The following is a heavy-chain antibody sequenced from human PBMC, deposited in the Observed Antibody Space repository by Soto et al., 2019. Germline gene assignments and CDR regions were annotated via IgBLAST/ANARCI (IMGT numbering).Heavy chain of an antibody. Sequence: QITLKESGPTLVKPTQTLTLTCTFSGFSLSTSGVGVGWIRQPPGKALEWLALIYWDDDKRYSPSLKSRLTITKDTSKNQVVLTMTNMDPVDTATYYCARTDLGYCSGGSCAEEFDYWGQGTLVTVSS. D-gene: IGHD2-15*01. CDR1: GFSLSTSGVG. J-gene: IGHJ4*02. CDR2: IYWDDDK. V-gene: IGHV2-5*02. CDR3: ARTDLGYCSGGSCAEEFDY.